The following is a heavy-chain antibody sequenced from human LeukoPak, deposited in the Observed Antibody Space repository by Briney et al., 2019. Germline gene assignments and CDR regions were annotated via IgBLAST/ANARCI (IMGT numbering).Heavy chain of an antibody. D-gene: IGHD6-13*01. CDR1: GFTFSSYS. CDR3: ARDRRGSSWYVHDAFDI. CDR2: ISSNSRYI. V-gene: IGHV3-21*01. J-gene: IGHJ3*02. Sequence: GGSLRLSCAASGFTFSSYSMNWVRQAPGKGLEWVSYISSNSRYIYYADSVKGRFTISRDNAKNSLYLQMNSLRAEDTAVYYCARDRRGSSWYVHDAFDIWGQGTMVTVSS.